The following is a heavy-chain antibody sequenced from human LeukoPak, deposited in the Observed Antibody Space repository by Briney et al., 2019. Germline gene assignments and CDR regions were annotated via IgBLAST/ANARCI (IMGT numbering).Heavy chain of an antibody. J-gene: IGHJ4*02. CDR1: GGSISSYY. V-gene: IGHV4-59*01. CDR3: ARSSVGYDFWSGSFDY. CDR2: IYYSGST. Sequence: SETLSLTCTVSGGSISSYYWGWIRQPPGKGLEWIGYIYYSGSTNYNPSLKSRVTISVDTSKNQFSLKLSSVTAADTAVYYCARSSVGYDFWSGSFDYWGQGTLVTVSS. D-gene: IGHD3-3*01.